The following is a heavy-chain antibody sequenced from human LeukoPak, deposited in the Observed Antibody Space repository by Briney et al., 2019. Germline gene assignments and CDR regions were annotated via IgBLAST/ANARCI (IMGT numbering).Heavy chain of an antibody. Sequence: SETLSLTCTVSGGSISTYYWSWIRQPPGKGLEWIGYIYYSGSTNYNPSLKSRVTISVDTSKNQFSLKLSSVTAADTAVYYCARVETSYYSMDVWGKGTTVTVSS. CDR3: ARVETSYYSMDV. CDR1: GGSISTYY. J-gene: IGHJ6*03. V-gene: IGHV4-59*01. CDR2: IYYSGST.